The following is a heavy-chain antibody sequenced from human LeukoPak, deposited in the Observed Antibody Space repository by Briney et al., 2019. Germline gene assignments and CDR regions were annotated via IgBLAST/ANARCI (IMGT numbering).Heavy chain of an antibody. Sequence: PGASLRLSCAASGFSLSDFYMSWIRQGPGKGLEWVSYMSSSGDTIQYADSVKGRFTISRDNAKNSLYLQMNSLRADDTAVYYCARGSQQPYYWGQGTLVTVSS. D-gene: IGHD6-13*01. CDR1: GFSLSDFY. J-gene: IGHJ4*02. CDR2: MSSSGDTI. V-gene: IGHV3-11*01. CDR3: ARGSQQPYY.